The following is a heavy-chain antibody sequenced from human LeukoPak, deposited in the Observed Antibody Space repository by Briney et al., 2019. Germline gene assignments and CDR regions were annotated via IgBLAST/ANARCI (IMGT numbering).Heavy chain of an antibody. V-gene: IGHV3-23*01. Sequence: GGSLRLSCAASGFTFTSYAMSWVRQAPGKGLEWVSAISGSGGSTYYADSVRGRFTISRDNSKNTLYLQMNSLRAEDTAVYHCAKGRQWLVLDAFDIWGQGTLVTVST. CDR1: GFTFTSYA. D-gene: IGHD6-19*01. CDR2: ISGSGGST. J-gene: IGHJ3*02. CDR3: AKGRQWLVLDAFDI.